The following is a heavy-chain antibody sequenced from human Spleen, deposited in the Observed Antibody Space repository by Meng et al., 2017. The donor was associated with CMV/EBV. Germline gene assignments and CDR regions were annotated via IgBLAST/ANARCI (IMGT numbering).Heavy chain of an antibody. V-gene: IGHV3-30*02. CDR2: IRYDGSNK. CDR3: AKATGYCSSTSCYNDDY. CDR1: GFTFSSYA. D-gene: IGHD2-2*02. Sequence: GESLKISCAASGFTFSSYAMHWVRQAPGKGLEWVAFIRYDGSNKYYADSVKGRFTISRDNSKNTLYLQMNSLRAEDTAVYYCAKATGYCSSTSCYNDDYWGQGTLVTVSS. J-gene: IGHJ4*02.